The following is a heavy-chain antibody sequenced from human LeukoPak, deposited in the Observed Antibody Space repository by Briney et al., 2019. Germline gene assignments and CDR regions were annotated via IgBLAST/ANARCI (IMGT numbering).Heavy chain of an antibody. CDR3: AREERLIAATGRGAFDY. D-gene: IGHD6-13*01. V-gene: IGHV3-30-3*01. CDR2: ISYDGSNK. J-gene: IGHJ4*02. Sequence: GGSLRLSCAASGFTFSSYAMHWVRQAPGKGLEWVAVISYDGSNKYYADSVKGRFTISRDNSKNTLYLQMNSLRAEDTAVYYCAREERLIAATGRGAFDYCGQGTLVTVSS. CDR1: GFTFSSYA.